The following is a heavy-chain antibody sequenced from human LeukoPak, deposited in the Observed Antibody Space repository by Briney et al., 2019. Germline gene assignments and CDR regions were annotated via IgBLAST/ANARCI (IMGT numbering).Heavy chain of an antibody. J-gene: IGHJ4*02. D-gene: IGHD5-18*01. V-gene: IGHV3-30-3*01. Sequence: PGRSLRLSCAASGFTFSDYAMHWVRQTPGKGLEWVAVITYDGSNKYYADSVKGRFTISRDNSKNTLYLQMNSLRADDTAVYYCARGVDTAMVPHFDYWGQGTLVTVSS. CDR3: ARGVDTAMVPHFDY. CDR1: GFTFSDYA. CDR2: ITYDGSNK.